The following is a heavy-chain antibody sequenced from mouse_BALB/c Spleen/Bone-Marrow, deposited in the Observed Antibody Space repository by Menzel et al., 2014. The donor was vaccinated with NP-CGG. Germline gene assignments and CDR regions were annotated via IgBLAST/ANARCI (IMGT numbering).Heavy chain of an antibody. Sequence: QVHVKQSGAELVKPGASVKLSCKASGYTLTSYYMYWVKQRPGQGLEWIGEINPSNGGTNFNEKFKSKATLTVDKSSSTAYMQLSSLTSEDSAVYYCTRSTMITYFDYWGQGTTLTVSS. V-gene: IGHV1S81*02. J-gene: IGHJ2*01. CDR3: TRSTMITYFDY. CDR2: INPSNGGT. CDR1: GYTLTSYY. D-gene: IGHD2-4*01.